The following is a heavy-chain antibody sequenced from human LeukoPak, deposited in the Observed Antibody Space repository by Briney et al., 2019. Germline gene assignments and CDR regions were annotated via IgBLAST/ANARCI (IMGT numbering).Heavy chain of an antibody. Sequence: PSETLSLTCPVSGASISSYYWSWIRLPPAKGLEWVGYIYYSGSTNYNPSLKSRVTISVDTSKNQFSLRLNSVTAADTAVYYCARHRSYSTITAFDYWGRGTLVTVSS. D-gene: IGHD6-25*01. CDR3: ARHRSYSTITAFDY. V-gene: IGHV4-59*08. CDR2: IYYSGST. J-gene: IGHJ4*02. CDR1: GASISSYY.